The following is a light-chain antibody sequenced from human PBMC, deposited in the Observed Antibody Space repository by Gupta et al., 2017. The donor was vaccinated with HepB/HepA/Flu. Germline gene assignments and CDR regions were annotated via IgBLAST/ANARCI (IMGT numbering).Light chain of an antibody. Sequence: ILFTQSPGTLCLSPGERRTLSCRASKRVSSSYLAWYQQKPGQAPRLLIYGASSRATGIPDRFSGSGSGTEFTLTISRLEPEDFAVYYCQQYCSSPFTFGHGTKVDIK. J-gene: IGKJ3*01. CDR2: GAS. CDR3: QQYCSSPFT. CDR1: KRVSSSY. V-gene: IGKV3-20*01.